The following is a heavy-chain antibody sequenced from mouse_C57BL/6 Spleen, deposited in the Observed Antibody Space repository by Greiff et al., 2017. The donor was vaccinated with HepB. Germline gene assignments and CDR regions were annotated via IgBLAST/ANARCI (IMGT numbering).Heavy chain of an antibody. V-gene: IGHV1-52*01. J-gene: IGHJ3*01. D-gene: IGHD2-1*01. CDR1: GYTFTSYW. CDR3: ARGSGNCGFAY. CDR2: IDPSDSET. Sequence: QVQLQQSGAELVRPGSSVKLSCKASGYTFTSYWMHWVKQRPIQGLEWIGNIDPSDSETHYNQKFKDKATLTVDKSSSTAYMQLSSLTAEDSAVYYCARGSGNCGFAYWGQGTLVTVSA.